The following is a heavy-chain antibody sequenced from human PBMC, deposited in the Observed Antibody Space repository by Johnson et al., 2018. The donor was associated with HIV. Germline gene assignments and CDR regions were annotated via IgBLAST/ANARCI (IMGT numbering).Heavy chain of an antibody. CDR1: GFTVSSNY. CDR2: IYSGGST. V-gene: IGHV3-53*01. CDR3: ASRYTVDAFDI. Sequence: EVQLVESGGGLIQPGGSLRLSCAASGFTVSSNYMSWVRQAPGKGLEWVSVIYSGGSTYYADSVKGRFTISRDNSKNTLYLQMNRLRAEDTAVYYCASRYTVDAFDIWGQGTMVTVPS. J-gene: IGHJ3*02. D-gene: IGHD1-1*01.